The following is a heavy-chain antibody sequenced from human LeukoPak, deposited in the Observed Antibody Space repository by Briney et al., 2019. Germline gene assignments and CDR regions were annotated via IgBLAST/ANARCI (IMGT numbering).Heavy chain of an antibody. CDR1: GFTFSSYA. J-gene: IGHJ6*02. Sequence: PGGSLRLSCAASGFTFSSYAMSWVRQAPGKGLEWVSAISGSAGGSTFYADSVKGRFTISRDNSKNTLYLQMNSLRAEDTAVYHCAINYDSSGHPYDMDVWGQGTTVTVSS. CDR2: ISGSAGGST. V-gene: IGHV3-23*01. D-gene: IGHD3-22*01. CDR3: AINYDSSGHPYDMDV.